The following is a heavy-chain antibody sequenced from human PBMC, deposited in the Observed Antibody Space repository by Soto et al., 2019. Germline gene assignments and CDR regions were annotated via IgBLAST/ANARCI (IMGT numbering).Heavy chain of an antibody. CDR2: IYYSGST. CDR1: GGSISSSSYY. J-gene: IGHJ6*03. CDR3: ASIVAAAGYYYYYYMDV. V-gene: IGHV4-39*01. Sequence: SETLSLTCTVSGGSISSSSYYWGWIRQPPGKGLEWIGSIYYSGSTYYNPSLKSRVTISVDTSKNQFSLKLSSVTAADTAVYYCASIVAAAGYYYYYYMDVWGKGTTVTVSS. D-gene: IGHD6-13*01.